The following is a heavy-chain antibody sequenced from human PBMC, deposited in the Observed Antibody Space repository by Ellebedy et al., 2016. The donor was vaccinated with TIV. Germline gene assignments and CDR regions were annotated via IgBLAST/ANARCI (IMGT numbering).Heavy chain of an antibody. J-gene: IGHJ4*02. CDR3: ARGEGWIDN. CDR2: IKEDGSEK. D-gene: IGHD5-24*01. CDR1: GFTFSGYW. V-gene: IGHV3-7*04. Sequence: GESLKISCAASGFTFSGYWISWVRQAPGKGLEWVANIKEDGSEKYYVDSVKGRFTISRDNAKNSLYLQMNSLRAEDMAVYFCARGEGWIDNWGQGTLVTVSS.